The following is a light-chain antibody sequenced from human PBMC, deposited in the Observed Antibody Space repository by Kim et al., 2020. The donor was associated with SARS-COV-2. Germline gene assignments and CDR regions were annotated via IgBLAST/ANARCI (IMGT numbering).Light chain of an antibody. J-gene: IGLJ2*01. V-gene: IGLV6-57*02. CDR3: QSCDSSNQVV. CDR2: ESI. CDR1: SGNIANKH. Sequence: KTVTISCTGSSGNIANKHVHWYQQRPGSAPTTLIYESIYRPSGVPSRFSGSIDRASNSVSLTISGLQIEDEADYYCQSCDSSNQVVFGGGTQLTVL.